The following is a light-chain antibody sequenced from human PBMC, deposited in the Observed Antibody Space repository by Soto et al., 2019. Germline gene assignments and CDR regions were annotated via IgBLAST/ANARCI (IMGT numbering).Light chain of an antibody. V-gene: IGLV2-14*01. CDR3: SSYTSSRTLV. J-gene: IGLJ1*01. CDR2: DVS. Sequence: QSALTQPASVSGSPRQSITISCTGTSSDVGGYNYVSWYQQHPGKAPKLMIYDVSNRPSGVSNRFSGSKSGNTASLTISGLQVEDEADYYCSSYTSSRTLVFGTGTKLTVL. CDR1: SSDVGGYNY.